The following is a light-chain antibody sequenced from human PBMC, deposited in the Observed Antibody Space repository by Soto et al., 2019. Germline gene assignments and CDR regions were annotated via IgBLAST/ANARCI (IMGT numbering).Light chain of an antibody. Sequence: EIVLTQSPATLSLSPGERATLSCRASQSVSSYLAWYQQKPGQAPRLLIYDASNRATGIPARFSGSGSGTDFPRTISSLEPEDFAVYYCQQRSNWYTFGQGTKLEIK. J-gene: IGKJ2*01. CDR2: DAS. CDR1: QSVSSY. CDR3: QQRSNWYT. V-gene: IGKV3-11*01.